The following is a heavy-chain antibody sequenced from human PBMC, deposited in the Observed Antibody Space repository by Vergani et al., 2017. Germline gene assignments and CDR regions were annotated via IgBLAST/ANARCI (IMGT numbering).Heavy chain of an antibody. CDR2: INHSGST. CDR1: GGSFSGYY. CDR3: ARGRLGGWYVILTGPRGFDY. V-gene: IGHV4-34*01. J-gene: IGHJ4*02. D-gene: IGHD3-9*01. Sequence: QVQLQQWGAGLLKPSETLSLTCAVYGGSFSGYYWSWIRQPPGKGLEWIGEINHSGSTNYNPSLKSRVTISVDTSKNQFSLKLSSVTAADTAVYYCARGRLGGWYVILTGPRGFDYWGQGTLVTVSS.